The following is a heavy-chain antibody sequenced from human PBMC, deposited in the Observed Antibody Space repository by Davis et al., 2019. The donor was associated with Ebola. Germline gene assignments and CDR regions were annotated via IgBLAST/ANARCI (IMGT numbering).Heavy chain of an antibody. J-gene: IGHJ6*02. CDR2: ISGSGGST. Sequence: GESLKISCAASGFTFSSYAMSWVRQAPGKGLEWVSAISGSGGSTYYADSVKGRFTISSDNSKNTLYLQMNSLRAEDTAVYYCAKDRDGSSWPYYYYGMDVWGQGTTVTVSS. CDR1: GFTFSSYA. CDR3: AKDRDGSSWPYYYYGMDV. D-gene: IGHD6-13*01. V-gene: IGHV3-23*01.